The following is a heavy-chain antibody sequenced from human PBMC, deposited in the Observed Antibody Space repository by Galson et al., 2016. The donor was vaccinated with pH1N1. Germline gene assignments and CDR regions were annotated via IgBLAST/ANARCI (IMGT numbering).Heavy chain of an antibody. Sequence: SVKVACKASGDTFTSEAMHWGRQGPCQRLEGMCWINAGNGIPKYSQRFQGRVTITRDTSASTAYMELSSLRSEDTAVYYCASSYYYDSSGYTDWGPGTLVTVSS. J-gene: IGHJ4*02. CDR2: INAGNGIP. CDR3: ASSYYYDSSGYTD. CDR1: GDTFTSEA. V-gene: IGHV1-3*01. D-gene: IGHD3-22*01.